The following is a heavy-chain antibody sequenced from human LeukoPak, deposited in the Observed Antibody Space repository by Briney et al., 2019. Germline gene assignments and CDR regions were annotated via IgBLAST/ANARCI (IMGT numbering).Heavy chain of an antibody. CDR3: ARGYVFGVVIDIDAFDI. Sequence: SETLSLTCTVSDGSINGYYWSWIRQPAGKGLEWIGRIYTSGSTNYNPSLKSRVTISVDTSKNQFSLKLSSVTAADTAVYYCARGYVFGVVIDIDAFDIWGQGTMVTVSS. J-gene: IGHJ3*02. V-gene: IGHV4-4*07. D-gene: IGHD3-3*01. CDR1: DGSINGYY. CDR2: IYTSGST.